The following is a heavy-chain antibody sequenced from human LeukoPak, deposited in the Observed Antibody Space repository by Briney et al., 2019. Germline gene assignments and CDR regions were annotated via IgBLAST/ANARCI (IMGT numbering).Heavy chain of an antibody. D-gene: IGHD6-19*01. CDR3: GRGSGWYSEY. Sequence: GESLKISCKASGYRFISYWIGWVRQMPGKGLEWMGIIYPSDSDIRYSPSFQGQVTISADKSISTAYLQWSSLKASDTAMYFCGRGSGWYSEYWGQGTLVTVSS. V-gene: IGHV5-51*01. J-gene: IGHJ4*02. CDR1: GYRFISYW. CDR2: IYPSDSDI.